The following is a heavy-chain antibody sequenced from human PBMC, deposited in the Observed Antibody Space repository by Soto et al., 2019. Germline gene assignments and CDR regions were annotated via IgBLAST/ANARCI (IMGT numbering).Heavy chain of an antibody. J-gene: IGHJ6*02. V-gene: IGHV4-30-4*01. CDR3: ARSIVVVTAAAYYYGMDV. CDR1: GGSISSGDYY. D-gene: IGHD2-2*01. CDR2: IYYSGST. Sequence: SETLSLTCTVSGGSISSGDYYWSWIRQPPGKGLEWIGYIYYSGSTYYNPSLKSRVTISVDTSKNQFSLKLSSVTAADTAVYYCARSIVVVTAAAYYYGMDVWGQGTTVTVSS.